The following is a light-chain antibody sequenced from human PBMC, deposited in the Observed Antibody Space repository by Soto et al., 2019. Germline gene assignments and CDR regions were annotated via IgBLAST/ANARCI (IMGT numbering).Light chain of an antibody. V-gene: IGKV3-11*01. CDR3: QQRSTWPPKYT. CDR1: QSVSSY. CDR2: DAF. J-gene: IGKJ2*01. Sequence: EIVLTQSPATLSLSPGERATLSCRASQSVSSYLAWYQQKPGQAPRLLIYDAFNRATGIPARFSGSGSGTDFTLTLSSLEPEDFAVYYCQQRSTWPPKYTFGQGTKLEIK.